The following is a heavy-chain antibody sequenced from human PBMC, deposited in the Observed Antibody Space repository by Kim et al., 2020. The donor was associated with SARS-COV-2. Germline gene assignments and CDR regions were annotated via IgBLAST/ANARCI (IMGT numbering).Heavy chain of an antibody. J-gene: IGHJ4*02. D-gene: IGHD3-10*01. V-gene: IGHV1-2*06. CDR2: INPNTGDT. CDR1: GYTFIGYY. Sequence: SVKVSCKASGYTFIGYYIHWVRQAPGEGLEWLGRINPNTGDTDYARQFQGRVTMTRDTSIKTVYMELNRLKSNDTAVYYCARDGISMVRGAGEFDYWGQGTLVSVSS. CDR3: ARDGISMVRGAGEFDY.